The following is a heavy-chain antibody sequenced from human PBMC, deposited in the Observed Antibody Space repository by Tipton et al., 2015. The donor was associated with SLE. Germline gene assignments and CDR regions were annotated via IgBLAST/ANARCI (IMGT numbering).Heavy chain of an antibody. Sequence: TLSLTCTVSGGSVSSSGYSWSWIRQPPGKGLQWIGYISYSGSTNYNPSLKSRVTISIDTSKNQFSLKLTSVTAADTAVYYCARRSVVGAFDIWGQGTMVTVSS. V-gene: IGHV4-61*08. CDR1: GGSVSSSGYS. D-gene: IGHD1-26*01. CDR3: ARRSVVGAFDI. J-gene: IGHJ3*02. CDR2: ISYSGST.